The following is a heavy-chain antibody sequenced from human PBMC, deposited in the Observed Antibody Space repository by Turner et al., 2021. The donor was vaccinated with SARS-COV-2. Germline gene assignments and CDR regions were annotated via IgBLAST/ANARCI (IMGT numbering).Heavy chain of an antibody. Sequence: QLQLQESGPGLVKPSETLSLTCTVSGGSISSSTYYWGWIRQPPGKGLEWIGNIYYSGNTYYNPSLKSRVTLSVDTSKNQFSLKLSAVTAADTAVYYCARLMDTAMDYYGMDVWGQGTTVTVSS. V-gene: IGHV4-39*01. J-gene: IGHJ6*02. CDR1: GGSISSSTYY. CDR2: IYYSGNT. CDR3: ARLMDTAMDYYGMDV. D-gene: IGHD5-18*01.